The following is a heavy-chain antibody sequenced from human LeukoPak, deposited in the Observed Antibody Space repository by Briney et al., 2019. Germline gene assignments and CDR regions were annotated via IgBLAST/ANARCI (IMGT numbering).Heavy chain of an antibody. J-gene: IGHJ4*02. CDR2: ISGSGRTT. V-gene: IGHV3-48*03. Sequence: PGGSLRLSCAVSGFTFSHYEMNWVRQAPGKGLEWLAYISGSGRTTYYADSVRGRFTISRDNAKNSLYLQMNSPRAEDTAVYYCAKIASSSSQPYWGQGTLVSVSS. CDR3: AKIASSSSQPY. CDR1: GFTFSHYE. D-gene: IGHD6-13*01.